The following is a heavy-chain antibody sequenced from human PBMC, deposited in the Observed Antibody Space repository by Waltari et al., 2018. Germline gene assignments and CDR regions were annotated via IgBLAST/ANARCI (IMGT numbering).Heavy chain of an antibody. V-gene: IGHV4-39*07. D-gene: IGHD3-3*01. J-gene: IGHJ4*02. CDR2: NYYSAST. CDR3: ARGDYDFWSCYYYC. CDR1: GGSISSSSYS. Sequence: QLQLQESGPGLVKPSETLSLTCPVSGGSISSSSYSWGWIRQPAGKVREWIVSNYYSASTYYNPSLKSRVTISVDTSKNPFSLKLSSVTAADTAVYYCARGDYDFWSCYYYCWGQGTLVTVAS.